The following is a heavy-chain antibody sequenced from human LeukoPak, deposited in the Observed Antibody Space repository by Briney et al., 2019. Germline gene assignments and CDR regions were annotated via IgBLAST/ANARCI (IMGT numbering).Heavy chain of an antibody. D-gene: IGHD2-21*01. J-gene: IGHJ4*02. CDR1: GGSISSSSYY. V-gene: IGHV4-39*01. CDR2: IYYSGST. Sequence: PSETLSLTCTVSGGSISSSSYYWGWIRQPPGKGLEWIGSIYYSGSTYYNPSLKSRVTISVDTSKNQFSLKLSSVTAADTAVYYCARSAYCGGDCYLPGGYWGQGTLVTVSS. CDR3: ARSAYCGGDCYLPGGY.